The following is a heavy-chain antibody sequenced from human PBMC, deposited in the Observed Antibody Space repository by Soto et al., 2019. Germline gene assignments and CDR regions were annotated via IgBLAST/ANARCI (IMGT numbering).Heavy chain of an antibody. Sequence: QVQLVESGGGLVQPGGSLRLSCTASGFTFSDYYMTWIRQAPGKGLEWVSYMSNSGTRMYYADSVKGRFTISRDNAKNSPYLQLNSLRAEDTAVDYCAREYYDVLTDYYRYYYIDVWGKGITVTVSS. J-gene: IGHJ6*04. CDR1: GFTFSDYY. V-gene: IGHV3-11*01. CDR3: AREYYDVLTDYYRYYYIDV. CDR2: MSNSGTRM. D-gene: IGHD3-9*01.